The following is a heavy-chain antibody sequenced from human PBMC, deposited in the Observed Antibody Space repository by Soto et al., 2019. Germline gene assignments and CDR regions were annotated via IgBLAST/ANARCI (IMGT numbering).Heavy chain of an antibody. Sequence: ASVNVSCKASGYTFTIYYMHWVLQAPGQGLEWMGIINPSGGSTSYAQKFQGRVTMTRDTSTSTVYMELSSLRSEDTAVYYCARDSDIVVVTAAHNWFEPWGQGTLVNVSS. D-gene: IGHD2-2*01. CDR2: INPSGGST. CDR3: ARDSDIVVVTAAHNWFEP. CDR1: GYTFTIYY. J-gene: IGHJ5*02. V-gene: IGHV1-46*03.